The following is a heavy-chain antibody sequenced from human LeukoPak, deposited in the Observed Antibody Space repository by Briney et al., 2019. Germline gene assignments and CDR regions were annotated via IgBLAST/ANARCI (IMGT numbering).Heavy chain of an antibody. CDR1: GFTFSDYY. D-gene: IGHD3-3*01. J-gene: IGHJ4*02. Sequence: GGSLRLSCAASGFTFSDYYMSWIRQAPGKGLEWVSYISSSGSTIYYADSVKGRFTISRDNAKNSLYLQMNSLRAEDTAVYYCARDFVGSITIFGVDHISPGYWGQGTLVTVSS. V-gene: IGHV3-11*01. CDR3: ARDFVGSITIFGVDHISPGY. CDR2: ISSSGSTI.